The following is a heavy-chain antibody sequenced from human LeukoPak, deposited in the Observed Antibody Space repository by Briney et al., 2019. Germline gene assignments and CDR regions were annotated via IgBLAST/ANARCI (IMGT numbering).Heavy chain of an antibody. D-gene: IGHD6-19*01. CDR2: ISAYNGNT. CDR1: GYTFTSYG. Sequence: ASVKVSCKASGYTFTSYGISWVRQAPGQGLEWMGWISAYNGNTNYAQKLQGRVTMTTDTSTSTANMELRSLRSDDTAVYYCARDPTIAVAGPGYWGQGTLVTVSS. V-gene: IGHV1-18*01. CDR3: ARDPTIAVAGPGY. J-gene: IGHJ4*02.